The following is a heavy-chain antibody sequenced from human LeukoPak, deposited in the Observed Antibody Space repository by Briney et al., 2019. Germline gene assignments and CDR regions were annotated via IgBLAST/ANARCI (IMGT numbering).Heavy chain of an antibody. D-gene: IGHD3-16*01. CDR3: ARTSHESVLYWSDP. Sequence: ASVKVSCMASGYTFTTYGIGWVRQAPGQGLEWMGWISGYNGNTNYAQKFQGRVTMTTDTSTSTAYMELRSLRSDDTAVYYCARTSHESVLYWSDPWGQGTLVNVSS. CDR1: GYTFTTYG. CDR2: ISGYNGNT. J-gene: IGHJ5*02. V-gene: IGHV1-18*01.